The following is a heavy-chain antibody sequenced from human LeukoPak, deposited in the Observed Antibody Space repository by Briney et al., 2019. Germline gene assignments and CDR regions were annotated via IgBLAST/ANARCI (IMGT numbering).Heavy chain of an antibody. J-gene: IGHJ6*02. CDR1: RYTFTSYA. CDR2: INAGNGNT. D-gene: IGHD5-18*01. Sequence: ASVKVSCKAPRYTFTSYAMHWVRQAPGQRLEWMGWINAGNGNTKYTQKFQGRVTITRDTSASTAYMELSSLRSEDTAVYYCARDLWIQLWFDYYGMDVWGQGTTVTVSS. V-gene: IGHV1-3*01. CDR3: ARDLWIQLWFDYYGMDV.